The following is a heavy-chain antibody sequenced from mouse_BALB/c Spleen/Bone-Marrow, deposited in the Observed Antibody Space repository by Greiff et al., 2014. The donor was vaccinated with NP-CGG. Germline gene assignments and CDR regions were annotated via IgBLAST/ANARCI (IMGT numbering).Heavy chain of an antibody. CDR3: ARSAYYGSSYGAMDY. Sequence: QVQLQQSGPELVKPGASVKISCTGSGHAFSSSWMNWVKQRPGQGLEWIGRIYPGDGDTNSNGRFKGKATLTADRSSNTAYMQLSSLTSVDSAVYFCARSAYYGSSYGAMDYWGQGTSVTVSS. V-gene: IGHV1-82*01. CDR1: GHAFSSSW. D-gene: IGHD1-1*01. CDR2: IYPGDGDT. J-gene: IGHJ4*01.